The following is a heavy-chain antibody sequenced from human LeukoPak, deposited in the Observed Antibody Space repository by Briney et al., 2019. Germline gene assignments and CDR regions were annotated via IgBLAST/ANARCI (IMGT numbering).Heavy chain of an antibody. D-gene: IGHD3-22*01. CDR2: IWYDGSNK. V-gene: IGHV3-33*08. CDR1: GFRFAGYA. J-gene: IGHJ4*02. CDR3: ARDQGDYYDSSGSLADY. Sequence: PGGSLRLSCAASGFRFAGYAMHWVRQAPGKGLEWVAVIWYDGSNKYYADSVKGRFTISRDNSKNTLYLQMNSLRAEDTAVYYCARDQGDYYDSSGSLADYWGQGTLVTVSS.